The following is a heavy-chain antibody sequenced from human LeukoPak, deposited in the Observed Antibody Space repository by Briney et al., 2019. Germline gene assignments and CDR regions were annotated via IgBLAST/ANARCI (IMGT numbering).Heavy chain of an antibody. CDR2: IYWDDDK. Sequence: SGPTLSNPTPALTLTCTFSGFSLRTSGVGVGWIRQPPAKALEWLALIYWDDDKRYSPSPKSRLTITKDTSKNQVVLTMANMDPVDTATYYCAHDRSGYDILTGYSWYNWFDPWGQGTLVTVSS. CDR3: AHDRSGYDILTGYSWYNWFDP. J-gene: IGHJ5*02. V-gene: IGHV2-5*02. D-gene: IGHD3-9*01. CDR1: GFSLRTSGVG.